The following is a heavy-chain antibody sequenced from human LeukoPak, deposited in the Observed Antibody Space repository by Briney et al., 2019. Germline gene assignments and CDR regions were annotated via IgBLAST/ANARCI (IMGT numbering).Heavy chain of an antibody. J-gene: IGHJ4*02. CDR2: ISGNGDIT. CDR3: ARGEGASY. Sequence: GGSLRLSCAASRFTFNTYAVNWVRQAPGKGLEWVSAISGNGDITYYADSVKGRFTISRDNSKNTLYLQMGSLRAEDMAVYYCARGEGASYWGQGTLVTVSS. D-gene: IGHD1-26*01. V-gene: IGHV3-23*01. CDR1: RFTFNTYA.